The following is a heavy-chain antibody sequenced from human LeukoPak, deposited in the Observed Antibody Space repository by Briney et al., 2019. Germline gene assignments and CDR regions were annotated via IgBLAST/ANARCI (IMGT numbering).Heavy chain of an antibody. CDR1: GFTVSSNY. D-gene: IGHD5-24*01. CDR2: LHSGGST. J-gene: IGHJ6*02. Sequence: PGGSLRLSCAASGFTVSSNYMSWVRQAPGKGLEWVSLLHSGGSTYYADSVKGRFTISRDNSKNTLYLQMNSLRAEDTAVYYCASRDKGYYYGMDVWGQGTTVTVSS. CDR3: ASRDKGYYYGMDV. V-gene: IGHV3-66*01.